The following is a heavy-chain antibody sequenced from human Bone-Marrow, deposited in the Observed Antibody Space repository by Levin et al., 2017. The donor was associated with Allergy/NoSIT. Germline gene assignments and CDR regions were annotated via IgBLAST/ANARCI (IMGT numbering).Heavy chain of an antibody. D-gene: IGHD2-2*02. CDR2: IYHSGST. CDR1: GGSISSGGYS. Sequence: SETLSLTCAVSGGSISSGGYSWSWIRQPPGKGLEWIGYIYHSGSTYYNPSLKSRVTISVDRSKNQFSLKLSSVTAADTAVYYCASMLGYCSSTSCYNLFDYWGQGTLVTVSS. J-gene: IGHJ4*02. V-gene: IGHV4-30-2*01. CDR3: ASMLGYCSSTSCYNLFDY.